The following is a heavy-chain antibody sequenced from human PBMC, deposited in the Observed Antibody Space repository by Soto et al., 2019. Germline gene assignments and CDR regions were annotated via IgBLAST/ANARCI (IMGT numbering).Heavy chain of an antibody. CDR1: RASLSDNY. J-gene: IGHJ5*02. D-gene: IGHD2-21*01. CDR3: AEAGGEVDA. V-gene: IGHV4-34*01. CDR2: INHSGNT. Sequence: SETLSLTCAVYRASLSDNYCNWLRQPSGKGLEWIGEINHSGNTNYNPSLRSRVTISIDTSKNQLSLILRSVYAVDTVVYYCAEAGGEVDAWGQGTPIPV.